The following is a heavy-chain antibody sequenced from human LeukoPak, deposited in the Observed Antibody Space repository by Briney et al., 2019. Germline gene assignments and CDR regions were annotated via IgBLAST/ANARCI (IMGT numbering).Heavy chain of an antibody. CDR3: ARPASIVGDPEGYYFDY. V-gene: IGHV1-3*01. CDR2: INAGNGNT. J-gene: IGHJ4*02. D-gene: IGHD1-26*01. Sequence: EASVKVSCKASGYTFTSYAMHWVRQAPGQRLEWMGWINAGNGNTKYSQKFQGRVTTTRDTSASTAYMELSSLRSEDTAVYYCARPASIVGDPEGYYFDYWGQGTLVTVSS. CDR1: GYTFTSYA.